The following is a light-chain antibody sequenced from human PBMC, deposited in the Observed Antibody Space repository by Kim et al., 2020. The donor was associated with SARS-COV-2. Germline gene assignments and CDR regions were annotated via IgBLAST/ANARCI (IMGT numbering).Light chain of an antibody. CDR1: QGISSY. CDR2: AAS. CDR3: QQYYSYPWT. J-gene: IGKJ1*01. Sequence: ASTGDRLTITCRASQGISSYLAWYQQKPGQAPKLLIYAASTLQSGVPSRFSGSGSGTDFTLTISCLQSEDFATYYCQQYYSYPWTFGQGTKVDIK. V-gene: IGKV1-8*01.